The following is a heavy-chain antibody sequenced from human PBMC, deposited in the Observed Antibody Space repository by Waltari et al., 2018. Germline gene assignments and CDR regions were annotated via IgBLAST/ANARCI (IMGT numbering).Heavy chain of an antibody. CDR1: GFNVNTHY. CDR3: ARAESGGMFDYYYGMDV. Sequence: ELQLVESGGGLIQPGGSLRLSCAASGFNVNTHYMSWVRQALGKGLDWISVIDRGGITYYAASVKGRFTISRDSYRNTLSLQMISRRAEDTAVYYCARAESGGMFDYYYGMDVWGQGTTVTVSS. J-gene: IGHJ6*02. V-gene: IGHV3-53*01. CDR2: IDRGGIT. D-gene: IGHD2-15*01.